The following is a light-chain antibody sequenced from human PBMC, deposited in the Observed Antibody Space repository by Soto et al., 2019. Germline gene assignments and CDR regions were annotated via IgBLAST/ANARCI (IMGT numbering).Light chain of an antibody. J-gene: IGKJ1*01. V-gene: IGKV3-15*01. CDR3: QQHRNWCK. CDR1: QYVSTS. CDR2: HAS. Sequence: EIVLTPSPATLSVFPGVRVTLSFRASQYVSTSLAWYQHRPGQAPRLLIYHASTRAAGIPARFSASGSGTDFTLTISSVQPEDFAVYYCQQHRNWCKFGQGTKLDIK.